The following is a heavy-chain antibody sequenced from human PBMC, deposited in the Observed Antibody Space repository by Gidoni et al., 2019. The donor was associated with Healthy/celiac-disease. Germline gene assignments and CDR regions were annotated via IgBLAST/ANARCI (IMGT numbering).Heavy chain of an antibody. V-gene: IGHV4-34*01. CDR3: ARGVGYCSSTSCYGGGYYYYMDV. Sequence: QVQLQQWGAGLLKPSETLSLTGAVYGGSFSGYYWSWPRQHPGKGLEWIGEINHSGSTNYNPSLKSRVTISVDTSKNQFALKLSSVTAADTAVYYCARGVGYCSSTSCYGGGYYYYMDVWGKGTTVTVSS. CDR1: GGSFSGYY. J-gene: IGHJ6*03. D-gene: IGHD2-2*01. CDR2: INHSGST.